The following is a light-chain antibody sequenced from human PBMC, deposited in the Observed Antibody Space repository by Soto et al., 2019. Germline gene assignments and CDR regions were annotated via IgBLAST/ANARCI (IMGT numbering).Light chain of an antibody. J-gene: IGKJ5*01. CDR1: QSMSTNY. CDR2: AAS. Sequence: DIVLTQSPGTLSLSPGETATLSCRASQSMSTNYLAWYQHRPGQAPRLLIYAASNRITGIPDRFTGSGSGTDFTLTISGLEPEDFAIYYCQQYGRTFGQGTRLEIK. CDR3: QQYGRT. V-gene: IGKV3-20*01.